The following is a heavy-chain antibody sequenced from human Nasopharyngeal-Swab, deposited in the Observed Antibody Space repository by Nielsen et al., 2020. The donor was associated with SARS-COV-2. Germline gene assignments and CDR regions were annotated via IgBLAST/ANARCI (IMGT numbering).Heavy chain of an antibody. Sequence: SETLSLTCTVSGGSISSSSYYWSWIRQHPGQGLEWIGYIYYSGSTYYNPSLKSRVTISVDTSKNQFSLKLSSVTAADTAVYYCARVVWVDYDILTGYYTGWFDPWGQGTLVTVSS. V-gene: IGHV4-31*03. CDR2: IYYSGST. J-gene: IGHJ5*02. CDR1: GGSISSSSYY. CDR3: ARVVWVDYDILTGYYTGWFDP. D-gene: IGHD3-9*01.